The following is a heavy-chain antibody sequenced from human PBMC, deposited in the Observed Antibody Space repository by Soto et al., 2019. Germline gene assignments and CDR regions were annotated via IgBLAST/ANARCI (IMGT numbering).Heavy chain of an antibody. V-gene: IGHV4-34*01. D-gene: IGHD6-13*01. J-gene: IGHJ4*02. CDR1: GGSFSGYY. CDR2: INHSGST. CDR3: ARRGSSSWYGY. Sequence: SETLSLTCAVYGGSFSGYYWTWIRQPPGTGLEWIGEINHSGSTNYNPSLKSRATLSVDTSKIQFSLKLTSLTAADTAVYYCARRGSSSWYGYWGQGTLVTVS.